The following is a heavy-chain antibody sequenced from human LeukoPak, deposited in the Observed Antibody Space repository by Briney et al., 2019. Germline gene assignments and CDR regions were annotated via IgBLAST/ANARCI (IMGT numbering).Heavy chain of an antibody. J-gene: IGHJ3*02. CDR1: GGSISSYY. D-gene: IGHD2-2*01. CDR3: ASRSPTLLGYCSSTSCPSGAFDI. V-gene: IGHV4-59*12. CDR2: IYYSGST. Sequence: SETLSLTCTVSGGSISSYYWSWIRQPPGKGLEWIGYIYYSGSTNYNPSLKSRVTISVDTSKNQFSLKLSSVTAADTAVYYCASRSPTLLGYCSSTSCPSGAFDIWGQGTMVTVSS.